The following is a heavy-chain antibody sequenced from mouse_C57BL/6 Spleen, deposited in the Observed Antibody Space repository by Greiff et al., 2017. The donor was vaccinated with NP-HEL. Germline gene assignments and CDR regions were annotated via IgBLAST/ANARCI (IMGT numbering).Heavy chain of an antibody. CDR2: IYPGDGDT. J-gene: IGHJ2*01. CDR3: AINWDRGY. Sequence: VQLQQSGPELVKPGASVKISCKASGYAFSSSWMNWVKQRPGKGLEWIGRIYPGDGDTNYNGKFKGKATLTADKSSSTAYMQLSSLTSEDSAVYFCAINWDRGYWGKGTTLTVSS. V-gene: IGHV1-82*01. D-gene: IGHD4-1*01. CDR1: GYAFSSSW.